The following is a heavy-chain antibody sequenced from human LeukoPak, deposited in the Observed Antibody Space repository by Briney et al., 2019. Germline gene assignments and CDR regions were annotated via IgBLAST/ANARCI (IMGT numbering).Heavy chain of an antibody. CDR1: GFTFSSYA. Sequence: GRSLRLSCAASGFTFSSYAMHWVRQAPGKGLEWVAVISYDGSNKYYADSVKGRFTISRDNSKNTLYLQMNSLRAEDTAVYYCARDADDYSNYEYYFDYWGQGTLVTVSS. CDR3: ARDADDYSNYEYYFDY. J-gene: IGHJ4*02. CDR2: ISYDGSNK. D-gene: IGHD4-11*01. V-gene: IGHV3-30*04.